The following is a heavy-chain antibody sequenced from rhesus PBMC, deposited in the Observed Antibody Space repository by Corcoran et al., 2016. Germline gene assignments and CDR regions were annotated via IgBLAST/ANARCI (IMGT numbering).Heavy chain of an antibody. CDR1: GGSISSHY. CDR3: ARHLDNVWTGYGAY. Sequence: QLQLQESGPRLVKPSETLSLPCAVSGGSISSHYWSWIRQTPGKGLWWIGISSVRGGSTTSNPYLKRRFHISPATAKTQCSRKLSSVSAADTSVYYCARHLDNVWTGYGAYWGPGVLVTGPS. CDR2: SSVRGGST. D-gene: IGHD3-3*01. J-gene: IGHJ4*01. V-gene: IGHV4-173*01.